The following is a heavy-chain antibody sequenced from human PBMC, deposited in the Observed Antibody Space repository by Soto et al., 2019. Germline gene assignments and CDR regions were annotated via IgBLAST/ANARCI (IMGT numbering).Heavy chain of an antibody. V-gene: IGHV1-3*05. CDR2: INAGNGNT. Sequence: QVQLVQSGAEEKKPGASVKVSCKASGYTFTSYAMHWVRQAPGQRLEWMGWINAGNGNTKYSQKFQGRVTITRDTSGSTAYMELSSLRSEDTAVYYCARAWVVVTAPDYWGQGTRVTVSS. J-gene: IGHJ4*02. CDR1: GYTFTSYA. D-gene: IGHD2-21*02. CDR3: ARAWVVVTAPDY.